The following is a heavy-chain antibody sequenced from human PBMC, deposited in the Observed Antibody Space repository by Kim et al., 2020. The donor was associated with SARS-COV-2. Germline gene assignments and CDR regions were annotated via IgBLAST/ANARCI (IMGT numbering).Heavy chain of an antibody. Sequence: SETLSLTCTVSGGSISSGDYYWSWIRQPPGKGLEGIGYIYYSGSTYYNPSLKSRVTISVDTSKNQFSLKLSSGTAADTAVYYCARAISSTWLVIRLFDYWGQGTLVTVSS. V-gene: IGHV4-30-4*01. J-gene: IGHJ4*02. D-gene: IGHD6-19*01. CDR2: IYYSGST. CDR1: GGSISSGDYY. CDR3: ARAISSTWLVIRLFDY.